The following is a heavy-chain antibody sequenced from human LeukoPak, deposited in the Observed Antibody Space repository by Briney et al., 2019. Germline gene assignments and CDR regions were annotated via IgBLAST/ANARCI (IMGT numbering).Heavy chain of an antibody. CDR2: IYTSGST. J-gene: IGHJ6*03. CDR1: GGSISSYY. V-gene: IGHV4-4*07. CDR3: ARVIAAAGIGGYYYMDV. Sequence: SETLSLTCTVSGGSISSYYWSWIRQPAGKGLEWIGRIYTSGSTNYNPSLKSRVTMSVDTSKNQFSLKLSSVTAADTAVYYCARVIAAAGIGGYYYMDVWAKGPRSPSP. D-gene: IGHD6-13*01.